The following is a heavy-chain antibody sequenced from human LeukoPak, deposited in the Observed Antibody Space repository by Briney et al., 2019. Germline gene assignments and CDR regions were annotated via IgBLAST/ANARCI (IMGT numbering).Heavy chain of an antibody. Sequence: GGSLRLSCAASGFTFSAYWMSWVRQAPGKGLEWVANIKQDGSEKYYVGSVRGRFTISRDISKNTLYLQMNSLRAEDTAVYYCARDLAGLSPFGYYYLGMDVWGQGTTVTVSS. V-gene: IGHV3-7*01. D-gene: IGHD3-16*01. CDR2: IKQDGSEK. CDR1: GFTFSAYW. CDR3: ARDLAGLSPFGYYYLGMDV. J-gene: IGHJ6*02.